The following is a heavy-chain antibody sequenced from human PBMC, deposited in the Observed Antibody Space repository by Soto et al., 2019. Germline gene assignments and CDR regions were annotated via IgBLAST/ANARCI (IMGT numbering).Heavy chain of an antibody. CDR2: IYYSGST. CDR1: GGSVSSGSYY. V-gene: IGHV4-61*01. Sequence: PSETLSLTCTVSGGSVSSGSYYWSWIRQPPGKGLGWIGYIYYSGSTNYNPSLKSRVTISVDTSKNQFSLKLSSVTAADTAVYYCASTSDYGGNIDYWGQGTLVTVSS. CDR3: ASTSDYGGNIDY. D-gene: IGHD4-17*01. J-gene: IGHJ4*02.